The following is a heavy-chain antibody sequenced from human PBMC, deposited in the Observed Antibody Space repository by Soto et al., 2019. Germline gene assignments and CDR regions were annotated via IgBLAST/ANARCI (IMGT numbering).Heavy chain of an antibody. Sequence: EVQLVESGGGLVQPGGSLRLSCAASGFTFSSYWMSWVRQAPGKGLAWVANIKQDGSEKYSVDSVKGRFTISRDNAKNSLSLQMNSLRAEATAVYYCAREGITMVRGAVYYYSGMDVWGQGTTVTVSS. D-gene: IGHD3-10*01. CDR1: GFTFSSYW. CDR2: IKQDGSEK. CDR3: AREGITMVRGAVYYYSGMDV. V-gene: IGHV3-7*01. J-gene: IGHJ6*02.